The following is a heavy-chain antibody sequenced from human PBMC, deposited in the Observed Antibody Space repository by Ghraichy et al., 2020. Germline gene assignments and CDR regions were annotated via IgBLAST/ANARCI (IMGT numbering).Heavy chain of an antibody. Sequence: SQTLSLTCTVSGGSISSSGYYWGWIRQPPGKGLEWIGSIYYSGDTFYNPSLKSRVTISVDRSKNQFSLKLTSVTAADTAVYYCGRRRSGGDFNWFDPWGQGTLVTVSS. CDR2: IYYSGDT. CDR1: GGSISSSGYY. D-gene: IGHD2-21*01. V-gene: IGHV4-39*01. J-gene: IGHJ5*02. CDR3: GRRRSGGDFNWFDP.